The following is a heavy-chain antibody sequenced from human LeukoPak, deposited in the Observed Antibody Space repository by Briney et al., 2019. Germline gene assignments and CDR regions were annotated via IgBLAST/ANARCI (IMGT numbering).Heavy chain of an antibody. V-gene: IGHV3-66*02. CDR3: AYSVWAFPTNAFDI. CDR1: GFTVSSNY. CDR2: IYSGGST. D-gene: IGHD5-18*01. Sequence: GGSLRLSCAASGFTVSSNYMSWVRQAPGKGLEWVSVIYSGGSTYYADSVKGRFTISRDNSKNTLYLQKNSLRAEDTAVYYCAYSVWAFPTNAFDIWGQGTMVTVSS. J-gene: IGHJ3*02.